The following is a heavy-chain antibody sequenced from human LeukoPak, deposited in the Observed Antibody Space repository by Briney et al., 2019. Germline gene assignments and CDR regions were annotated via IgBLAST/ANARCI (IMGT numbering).Heavy chain of an antibody. J-gene: IGHJ4*02. CDR2: FDPEDGET. V-gene: IGHV1-24*01. Sequence: ASVKVSCKVSGYTLTELSMHWVRQAPGKGLEWMGGFDPEDGETIYAQKFQGRVTMTEDTSTDTAYMELSSLRSEDTAVYYCASGTYYYDSSGYYPKGGFDYWGQGTLVTVSS. CDR1: GYTLTELS. CDR3: ASGTYYYDSSGYYPKGGFDY. D-gene: IGHD3-22*01.